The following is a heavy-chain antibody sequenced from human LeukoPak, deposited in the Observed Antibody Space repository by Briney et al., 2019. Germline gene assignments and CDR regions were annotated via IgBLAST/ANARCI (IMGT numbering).Heavy chain of an antibody. V-gene: IGHV3-53*01. D-gene: IGHD4-17*01. CDR1: GFTVSSNY. CDR2: IYSGGRT. J-gene: IGHJ4*02. Sequence: GGPLRLSCAASGFTVSSNYMSWVRQAPGKGLEWVSVIYSGGRTHYADSVKGRFTISRDNSKNTLYLQMNSLRAENTAVYYCARATDYWGQGTLVTVSS. CDR3: ARATDY.